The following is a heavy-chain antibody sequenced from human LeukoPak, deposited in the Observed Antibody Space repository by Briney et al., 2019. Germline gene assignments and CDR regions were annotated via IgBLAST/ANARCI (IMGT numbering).Heavy chain of an antibody. CDR2: IYYSVST. Sequence: SETLSLTCTVSGGSISSYYWSWIRQPPGKGLEWIGYIYYSVSTYYNPSLKSRVTISVDTSKNQFSLKLSSVTAADTAVYYCASTSPRIVVVPAASGSDAFDIWGQGTMVTVSS. D-gene: IGHD2-2*01. V-gene: IGHV4-59*12. CDR3: ASTSPRIVVVPAASGSDAFDI. J-gene: IGHJ3*02. CDR1: GGSISSYY.